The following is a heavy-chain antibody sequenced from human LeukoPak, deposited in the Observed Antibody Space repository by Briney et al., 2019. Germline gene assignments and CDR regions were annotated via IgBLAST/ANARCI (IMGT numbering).Heavy chain of an antibody. CDR3: ARDRTTVVTPGWFDP. V-gene: IGHV3-66*01. Sequence: GGSLRLSCAASGFTVSSNYMSWVRQAPGKGLEWVSVIYSGGSTYYADSVKGRFTISRDNSKNTLYLQMNSLRAEDTAVYYCARDRTTVVTPGWFDPWGQGTLVTVSS. CDR1: GFTVSSNY. CDR2: IYSGGST. D-gene: IGHD4-23*01. J-gene: IGHJ5*02.